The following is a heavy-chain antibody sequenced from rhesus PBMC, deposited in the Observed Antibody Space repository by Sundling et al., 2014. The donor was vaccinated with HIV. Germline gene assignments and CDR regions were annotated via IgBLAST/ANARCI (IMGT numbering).Heavy chain of an antibody. J-gene: IGHJ6*01. CDR2: IGIHSGTT. D-gene: IGHD4-11*01. CDR1: GASISSFW. Sequence: QVQLQESGPGLVKPSETLSLTCTVSGASISSFWWSWIRQPPGKGLEWIGEIGIHSGTTNYNPSLKSRVTISKDTSRNHFSLTLSTVTAADTAVYYCASPYNNRYYGLDSWGQGVVVTVSS. V-gene: IGHV4-80*01. CDR3: ASPYNNRYYGLDS.